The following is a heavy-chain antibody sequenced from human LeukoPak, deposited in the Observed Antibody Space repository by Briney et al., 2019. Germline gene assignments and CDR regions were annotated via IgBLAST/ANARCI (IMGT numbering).Heavy chain of an antibody. V-gene: IGHV4-4*07. CDR3: ARGGTYGSGRNQHTTLDY. Sequence: SETLSLTCSVSGGSISNDYWSWIRQAAGKELEWIGRVYTSGSTNYNPSLKSRVTISLDKSKKQFSPNLNSVTAADTAVYYCARGGTYGSGRNQHTTLDYWGPGTLVTVSS. CDR1: GGSISNDY. CDR2: VYTSGST. J-gene: IGHJ4*02. D-gene: IGHD3-10*01.